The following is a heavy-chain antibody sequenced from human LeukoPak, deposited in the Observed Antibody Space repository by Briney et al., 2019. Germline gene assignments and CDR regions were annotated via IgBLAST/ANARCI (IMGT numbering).Heavy chain of an antibody. CDR3: ARTDYGSGSSY. Sequence: GASVKVSCKASGYTFTSYYMHWVRQAPGQGLEWMGIINPSGGSTSYAQKFQGRVTMTKDTSTSTVYMEVSSLRSEDTAGYYCARTDYGSGSSYWGQGTLVTVSS. CDR2: INPSGGST. D-gene: IGHD3-10*01. J-gene: IGHJ4*02. V-gene: IGHV1-46*01. CDR1: GYTFTSYY.